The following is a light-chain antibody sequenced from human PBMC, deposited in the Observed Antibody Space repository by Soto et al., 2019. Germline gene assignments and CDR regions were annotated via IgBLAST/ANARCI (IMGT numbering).Light chain of an antibody. CDR2: EVN. Sequence: QSALTQPPSASGSPGQSVTISCTGTSSDVGDFNYVSWYQQHPGKAPKLMIYEVNKRPSGVPDRFSGSKSGNTASLTVSGLHAEDEADYYCSSYAGSNNWNFGTGTKLTVL. CDR1: SSDVGDFNY. V-gene: IGLV2-8*01. J-gene: IGLJ1*01. CDR3: SSYAGSNNWN.